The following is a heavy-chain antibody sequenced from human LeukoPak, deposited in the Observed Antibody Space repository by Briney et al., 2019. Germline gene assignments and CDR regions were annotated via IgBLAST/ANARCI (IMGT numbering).Heavy chain of an antibody. Sequence: PGGSLRLSCAASGFTFSSYAMSWVRQAPGKGLEWVSGISGSGGATYYADSVKGRFTISRDNSKNTLYLQMNSLRAEDTAVYYCVKEADLIVATYPDYWGQGTLVTVSS. V-gene: IGHV3-23*01. D-gene: IGHD5-12*01. CDR2: ISGSGGAT. CDR1: GFTFSSYA. J-gene: IGHJ4*02. CDR3: VKEADLIVATYPDY.